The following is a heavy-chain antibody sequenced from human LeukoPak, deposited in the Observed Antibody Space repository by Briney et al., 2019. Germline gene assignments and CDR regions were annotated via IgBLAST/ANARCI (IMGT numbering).Heavy chain of an antibody. V-gene: IGHV3-30*02. CDR3: AKDLLRDRWFGES. CDR2: IRYDGSNK. D-gene: IGHD3-10*01. CDR1: GFTFSSYG. J-gene: IGHJ5*02. Sequence: GGSLRLSCAASGFTFSSYGMHWVRQAPGKGLEWVAFIRYDGSNKYYADSVKGRFTISRDNSKNTLYLQMDSLRPEDTAIYYCAKDLLRDRWFGESWGQGTLVIVSS.